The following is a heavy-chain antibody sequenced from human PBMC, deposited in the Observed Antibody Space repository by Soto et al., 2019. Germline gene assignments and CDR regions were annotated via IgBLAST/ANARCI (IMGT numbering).Heavy chain of an antibody. V-gene: IGHV1-3*01. J-gene: IGHJ4*02. D-gene: IGHD4-4*01. CDR1: WGTFSSYV. Sequence: GASVKVSCKASWGTFSSYVMHWGGQAPGQSLEWIGWINAGNGHTKYSQKFQDRVTITRDTSANTAYMELSRLRSEDTAVYYCARELQGLYYFDYWGQGALVTVSS. CDR3: ARELQGLYYFDY. CDR2: INAGNGHT.